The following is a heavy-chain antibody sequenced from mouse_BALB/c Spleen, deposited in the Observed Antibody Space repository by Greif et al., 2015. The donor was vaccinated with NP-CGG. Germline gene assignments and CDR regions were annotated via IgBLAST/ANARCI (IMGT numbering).Heavy chain of an antibody. D-gene: IGHD4-1*01. Sequence: DVHLVESGGGLVKPGGSLKLSCAASGFTFSSYAMSWVRQTPEKRLEWVATISSGGSYTYYPDSVKGRFTISRDNAKNTLYLQMSSLRSEDTAMYYCASLVTGTDFDYWGQGTTLTVSS. CDR2: ISSGGSYT. CDR1: GFTFSSYA. CDR3: ASLVTGTDFDY. V-gene: IGHV5-9-3*01. J-gene: IGHJ2*01.